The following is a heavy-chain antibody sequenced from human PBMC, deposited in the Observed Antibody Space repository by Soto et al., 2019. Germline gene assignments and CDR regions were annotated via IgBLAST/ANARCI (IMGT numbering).Heavy chain of an antibody. J-gene: IGHJ4*02. CDR1: GFPFSSYA. V-gene: IGHV3-23*01. CDR3: AKDKGYCSGGSCYFDY. CDR2: ISGSGGST. Sequence: PGGSLRLSCAASGFPFSSYAMSWVRQAPGKGLEWVSAISGSGGSTYYADSVKGRFTISRDNSKNTLYLQMNSLRAEDTAVYYCAKDKGYCSGGSCYFDYWGQGTLVTVSS. D-gene: IGHD2-15*01.